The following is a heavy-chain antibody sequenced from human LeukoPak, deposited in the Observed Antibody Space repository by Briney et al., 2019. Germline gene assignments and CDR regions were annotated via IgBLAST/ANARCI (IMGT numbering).Heavy chain of an antibody. CDR1: GFTFSSYE. J-gene: IGHJ3*02. CDR3: TTDPTTVTNDDAFDI. Sequence: PGGSLRLSCAASGFTFSSYEMNWVRQAPGKGLEWVGRIKSKTDGGTTDYAAPVKGRFTISRDDSKNTLYLQMNSLKTEDTAVYYCTTDPTTVTNDDAFDIWGQGTMVTVSS. CDR2: IKSKTDGGTT. V-gene: IGHV3-15*01. D-gene: IGHD4-11*01.